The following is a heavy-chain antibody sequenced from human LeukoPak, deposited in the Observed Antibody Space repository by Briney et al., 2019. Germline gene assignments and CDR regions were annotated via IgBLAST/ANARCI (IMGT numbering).Heavy chain of an antibody. CDR2: ISYDGSNK. CDR3: AKTGDIVVISAAIHYMDV. D-gene: IGHD2-2*01. V-gene: IGHV3-30-3*01. J-gene: IGHJ6*03. CDR1: GFTFSSYA. Sequence: PGGSLRLSCAASGFTFSSYAMHWVRQAPGKGLEWVALISYDGSNKYYADSVKGRFTISRDNSKTTLYLQMNSLRAEDTAVYYCAKTGDIVVISAAIHYMDVWGKGTTVTVSS.